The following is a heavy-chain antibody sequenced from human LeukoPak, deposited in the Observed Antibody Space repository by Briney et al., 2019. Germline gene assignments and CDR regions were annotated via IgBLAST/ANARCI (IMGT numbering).Heavy chain of an antibody. CDR3: ARESNTGCHFDY. CDR2: IYRGDKT. J-gene: IGHJ4*02. CDR1: GFTFSSYW. D-gene: IGHD2-2*01. Sequence: GGSLRLSCVASGFTFSSYWMSWVRQAPGKGLEWVSVIYRGDKTYYADSVKGRFTISRDNSRNTLYLQLNSLRAEDTAIYYCARESNTGCHFDYWGQGTLVTVSS. V-gene: IGHV3-53*01.